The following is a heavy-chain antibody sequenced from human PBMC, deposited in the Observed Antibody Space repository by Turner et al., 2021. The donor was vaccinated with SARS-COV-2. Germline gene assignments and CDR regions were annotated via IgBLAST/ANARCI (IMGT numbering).Heavy chain of an antibody. CDR3: ARLMDTAMDYYGTDV. J-gene: IGHJ6*02. D-gene: IGHD5-18*01. CDR1: GGSISSSSYY. CDR2: IYYSGSA. V-gene: IGHV4-39*01. Sequence: QLQLQESGPGLVQPSETLSLTCPVSGGSISSSSYYWGWIRQPPGKGLEWIGNIYYSGSAYYNPSLKSRVTISVDPSKNQFSLKLTSVTAADTAVYYCARLMDTAMDYYGTDVWGQGTTVTVSS.